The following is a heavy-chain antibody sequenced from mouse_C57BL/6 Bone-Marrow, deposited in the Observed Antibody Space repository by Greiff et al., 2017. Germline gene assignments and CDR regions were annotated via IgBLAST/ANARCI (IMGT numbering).Heavy chain of an antibody. CDR2: IYPGSGNT. J-gene: IGHJ4*01. V-gene: IGHV1-76*01. D-gene: IGHD2-4*01. CDR1: GYTFTDYY. CDR3: AKGRLRRMDD. Sequence: VKLQESGAELVRPGASVTLSCKASGYTFTDYYINWVKQRPGQGLEWIARIYPGSGNTYYNEKFKGKATLTAETSSSTAYMQLSSLTCEDSAVYVGAKGRLRRMDDWGQGTSVTVSS.